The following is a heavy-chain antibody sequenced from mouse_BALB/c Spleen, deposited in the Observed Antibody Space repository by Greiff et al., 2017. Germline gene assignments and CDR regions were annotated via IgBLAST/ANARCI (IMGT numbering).Heavy chain of an antibody. D-gene: IGHD1-1*01. Sequence: EVQLQQSGPELMKPGASVKISCKASGYSFTSYYMHWVKQSHGKSLEWIGYIDPFNGGTSYNQKFKGKATLTVDKSSSTAYMHLSSLTSKDSAVYYCARSPLGSRVFDYWGQGTTLTVSS. CDR2: IDPFNGGT. CDR1: GYSFTSYY. V-gene: IGHV1-28*01. CDR3: ARSPLGSRVFDY. J-gene: IGHJ2*01.